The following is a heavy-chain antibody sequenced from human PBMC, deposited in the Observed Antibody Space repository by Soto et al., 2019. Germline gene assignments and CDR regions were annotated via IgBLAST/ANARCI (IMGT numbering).Heavy chain of an antibody. CDR2: ISNDGSDK. V-gene: IGHV3-30*18. CDR3: AKDQGIAASHGID. D-gene: IGHD6-13*01. CDR1: GFTFNHYG. Sequence: QVQLVESGGGVVQPGTSLRLSCAASGFTFNHYGMHWVRQAPGTGLEWVAAISNDGSDKYYADSVKGRLTISRDNSKNTLYLQMDSLRAEDTAVYYCAKDQGIAASHGIDWGQGTMVTVSS. J-gene: IGHJ3*01.